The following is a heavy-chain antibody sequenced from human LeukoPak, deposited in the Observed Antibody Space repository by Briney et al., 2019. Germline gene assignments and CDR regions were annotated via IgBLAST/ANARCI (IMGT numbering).Heavy chain of an antibody. V-gene: IGHV5-51*01. Sequence: WVRQMPGKXLEWMGIIYPGDSDTRYSPSFQGQVTISADKSISTAYLQWSSLKASDTAMYYCARCFTMVRGVISAFDYWGQGTLVTVSS. CDR3: ARCFTMVRGVISAFDY. CDR2: IYPGDSDT. D-gene: IGHD3-10*01. J-gene: IGHJ4*02.